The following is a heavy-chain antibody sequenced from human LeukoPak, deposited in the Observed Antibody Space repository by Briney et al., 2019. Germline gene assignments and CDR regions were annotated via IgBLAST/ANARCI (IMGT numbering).Heavy chain of an antibody. Sequence: SETLSLTCVVYGGSFSGYYWSWIRQPPGKGLEWIGEINHSGSTNYNPSLKSRVTISVDTSKNQFSLKLSSVTAADTAVYYCARRVAAKYYNYMDVWGKGTTVTVSS. J-gene: IGHJ6*03. CDR3: ARRVAAKYYNYMDV. CDR1: GGSFSGYY. V-gene: IGHV4-34*01. CDR2: INHSGST. D-gene: IGHD2-15*01.